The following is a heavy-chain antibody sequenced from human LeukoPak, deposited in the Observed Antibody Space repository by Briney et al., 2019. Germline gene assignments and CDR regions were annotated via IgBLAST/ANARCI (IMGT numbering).Heavy chain of an antibody. Sequence: ASVKVSCKASGYTFTSYGISWVRQAPGQGLEWMGWISAYNGNTNYAQKLQGRVTMTTDTSTSTAYMELRSLRSDDTAVYYCARSRYNWNYRGGIDYWGQGTLVTVSS. CDR2: ISAYNGNT. D-gene: IGHD1-7*01. CDR1: GYTFTSYG. J-gene: IGHJ4*02. CDR3: ARSRYNWNYRGGIDY. V-gene: IGHV1-18*01.